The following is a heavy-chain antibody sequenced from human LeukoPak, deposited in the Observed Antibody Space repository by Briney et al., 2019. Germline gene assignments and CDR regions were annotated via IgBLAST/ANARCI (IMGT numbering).Heavy chain of an antibody. Sequence: SETLSLTCTVSGGSISSNYWSWIRQPPGKGLEWIGYIHKNVGTNYNPSLKSRVTISLDTSKNQFSLKLSSVTAADTAVYYCARTSDTSGYYYYYDNWGQGTLVTVSS. V-gene: IGHV4-59*01. CDR1: GGSISSNY. CDR3: ARTSDTSGYYYYYDN. D-gene: IGHD3-22*01. J-gene: IGHJ4*02. CDR2: IHKNVGT.